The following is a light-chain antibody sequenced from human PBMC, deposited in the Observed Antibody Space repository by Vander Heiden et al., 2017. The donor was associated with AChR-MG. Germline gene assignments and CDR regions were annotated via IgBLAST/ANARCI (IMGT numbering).Light chain of an antibody. V-gene: IGLV3-1*01. CDR2: QDS. CDR1: KLGNKY. J-gene: IGLJ1*01. Sequence: SSELTQPPSVSVSPGQTASISCSGDKLGNKYACWYLQKPGQSPVLLIYQDSKRPSGIPGRFSGSNSGNTATLTISGTQAMDEADYYCQAWDSSTEVFGTGTKVTVL. CDR3: QAWDSSTEV.